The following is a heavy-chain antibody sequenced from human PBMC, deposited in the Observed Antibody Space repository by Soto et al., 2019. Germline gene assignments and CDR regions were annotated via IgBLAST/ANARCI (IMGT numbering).Heavy chain of an antibody. V-gene: IGHV3-9*01. CDR2: ISWNSGSI. D-gene: IGHD3-22*01. CDR3: AKDSYYNDSSGYYSE. J-gene: IGHJ4*02. CDR1: GFTFDDYA. Sequence: LRLSCAASGFTFDDYAMHWVRQAPGKGLEWVSGISWNSGSIGYADSVKGRFTISRDNAKNSLYLQMNSLRAEDTVLYYCAKDSYYNDSSGYYSEWGQGTLVTVSS.